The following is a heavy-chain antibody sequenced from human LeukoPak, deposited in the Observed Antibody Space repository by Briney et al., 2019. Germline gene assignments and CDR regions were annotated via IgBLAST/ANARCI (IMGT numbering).Heavy chain of an antibody. CDR1: GGSISSYY. D-gene: IGHD2-21*02. V-gene: IGHV4-59*01. J-gene: IGHJ3*02. CDR2: IYYSGST. Sequence: SETLSLNCTVSGGSISSYYWSWIRQPPGKGLEWIGYIYYSGSTNYNPSLKSRVTISVGTSKNQFSLKLSSVTAADTAVYYCARAQPELYCGGGCYPAFDIWGQGTMVTVSS. CDR3: ARAQPELYCGGGCYPAFDI.